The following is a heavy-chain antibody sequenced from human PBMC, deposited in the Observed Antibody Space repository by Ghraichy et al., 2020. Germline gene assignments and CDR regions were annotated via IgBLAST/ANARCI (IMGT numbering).Heavy chain of an antibody. CDR2: ISYDGSNK. Sequence: GGSLRLSCADSGFTFSSYGMHWVRQAPGKGLEWVAVISYDGSNKYYADSVKGRFTISRDNSKNTLYLQMNSLRAEDTAVYYCAKDIRHLGMEDYWGQGTLVTVSS. J-gene: IGHJ4*02. CDR1: GFTFSSYG. V-gene: IGHV3-30*18. D-gene: IGHD3-16*01. CDR3: AKDIRHLGMEDY.